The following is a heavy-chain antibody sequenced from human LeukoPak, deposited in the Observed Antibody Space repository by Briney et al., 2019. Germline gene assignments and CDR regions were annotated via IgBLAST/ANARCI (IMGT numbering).Heavy chain of an antibody. D-gene: IGHD2-15*01. Sequence: GGSLRLSCAASGFTFSSYDMHWVRQATGKSLEWVSAIGTAGDTYYPGSVKGRFTISRENAKNSLYLQMSSLRAGDTAVYYCARERLVVVAAIPAFDYWGQGTLVTVSS. J-gene: IGHJ4*02. CDR2: IGTAGDT. CDR1: GFTFSSYD. V-gene: IGHV3-13*01. CDR3: ARERLVVVAAIPAFDY.